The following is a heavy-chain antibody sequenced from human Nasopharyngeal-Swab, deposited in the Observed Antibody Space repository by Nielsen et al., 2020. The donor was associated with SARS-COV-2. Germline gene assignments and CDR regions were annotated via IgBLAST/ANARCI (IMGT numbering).Heavy chain of an antibody. CDR1: GYTLTELS. CDR2: FDPEDGET. J-gene: IGHJ6*02. CDR3: ATGPAVADQYYYYYGMDV. D-gene: IGHD6-19*01. Sequence: ASVKDSCKVSGYTLTELSMHWVRQAPGKGLEWMGGFDPEDGETIYAQKFQGRVTMTEDTSTDTAYMELSSLRSEDTAVYYCATGPAVADQYYYYYGMDVWGQGTTVTVSS. V-gene: IGHV1-24*01.